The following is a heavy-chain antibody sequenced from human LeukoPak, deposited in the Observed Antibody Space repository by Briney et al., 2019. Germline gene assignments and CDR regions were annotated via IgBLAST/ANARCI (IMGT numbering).Heavy chain of an antibody. V-gene: IGHV1-69*05. D-gene: IGHD5-24*01. J-gene: IGHJ4*02. CDR1: GGTFSSYA. CDR2: IIPIFGTA. CDR3: ASYSNLDGFHHYFDY. Sequence: SVKVSCKASGGTFSSYAMSWVRQAPGQGLEWMGGIIPIFGTANYAQKFQGRVTITTDESTSTAYIELNSLRSEDTAVYYCASYSNLDGFHHYFDYWGQGTLVTVSS.